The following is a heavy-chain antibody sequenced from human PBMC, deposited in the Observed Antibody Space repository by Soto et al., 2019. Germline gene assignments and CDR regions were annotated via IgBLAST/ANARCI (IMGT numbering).Heavy chain of an antibody. CDR3: ARHNYGSGSTYFDY. D-gene: IGHD3-10*01. V-gene: IGHV4-59*08. J-gene: IGHJ4*02. CDR1: GGSISSYY. CDR2: IYYSGST. Sequence: QVQLQESGPGLVKLSETLSLTCTVSGGSISSYYWSWIRQPPGKGLEGIGYIYYSGSTNYNPSLKNRVTISVDTSKNQFSLKLNSMTAADTAVYYCARHNYGSGSTYFDYWGQGTLVTVSS.